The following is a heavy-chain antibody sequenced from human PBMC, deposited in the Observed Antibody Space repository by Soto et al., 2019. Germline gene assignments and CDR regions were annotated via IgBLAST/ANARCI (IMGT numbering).Heavy chain of an antibody. V-gene: IGHV1-69*12. D-gene: IGHD3-3*01. CDR2: IIPIFGTA. CDR1: GGTFGSYA. J-gene: IGHJ4*02. CDR3: ARVRVRFLEWLGSEG. Sequence: QVQLVQSGAEVKKPGSSVKVSCKASGGTFGSYAFSWVRQAPGQGLEWMGGIIPIFGTANYAQKFQGRVTITADESTSTAYMELSSLRSEDTAVYYCARVRVRFLEWLGSEGRGQGTLVTVSS.